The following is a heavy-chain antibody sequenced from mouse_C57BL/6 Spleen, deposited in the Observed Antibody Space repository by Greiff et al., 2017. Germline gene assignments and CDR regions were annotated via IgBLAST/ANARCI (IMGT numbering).Heavy chain of an antibody. D-gene: IGHD2-4*01. CDR1: GISITTGNYR. CDR3: ARDETGYDYDGDVYYAMDY. CDR2: IYYSGTI. J-gene: IGHJ4*01. Sequence: EVQLQQSGPGLVKPSQTVFLTCTVTGISITTGNYRWSWIRQFPGNKLEWIGYIYYSGTITYNPSLTSRTTITRDTPKNQFFLEMNSLTAEDTATYYCARDETGYDYDGDVYYAMDYWGQGTSVTVSS. V-gene: IGHV3-5*01.